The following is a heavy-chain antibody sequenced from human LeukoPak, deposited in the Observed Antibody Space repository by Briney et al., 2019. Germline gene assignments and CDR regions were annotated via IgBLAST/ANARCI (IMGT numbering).Heavy chain of an antibody. D-gene: IGHD1-26*01. CDR3: ARALGSYWGLGDYYMDV. CDR1: GFTFSSYD. V-gene: IGHV3-13*01. CDR2: IGTAGDT. J-gene: IGHJ6*03. Sequence: GGSLRLSCAASGFTFSSYDMHWVRQATGKGLEWVSAIGTAGDTYYPGSVKGRFTISRENAKNSLYLQMNSLRAGDTAVYYCARALGSYWGLGDYYMDVWGKGTTVTVSS.